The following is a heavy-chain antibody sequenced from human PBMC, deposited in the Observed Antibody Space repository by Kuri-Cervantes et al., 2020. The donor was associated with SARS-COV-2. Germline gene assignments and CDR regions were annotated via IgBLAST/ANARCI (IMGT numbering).Heavy chain of an antibody. CDR1: GASIDSNFYSWA. Sequence: SETLSLTCTLSGASIDSNFYSWAWGWVRQSPGKGLEWIGEINHSGSTNYNPSLKSRVTISVDTSKNQFSLKLSSVTAADTAVYYCARGLRGVVPAAITVDYWGQGTLVTVSS. D-gene: IGHD2-2*01. CDR2: INHSGST. CDR3: ARGLRGVVPAAITVDY. J-gene: IGHJ4*02. V-gene: IGHV4-39*07.